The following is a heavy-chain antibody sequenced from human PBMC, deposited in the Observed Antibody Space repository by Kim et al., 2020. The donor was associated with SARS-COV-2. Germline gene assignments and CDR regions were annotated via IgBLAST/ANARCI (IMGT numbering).Heavy chain of an antibody. CDR3: ARGFRYYYDSSCYYY. Sequence: SVKVSCKASGGTFSSYAISWVRQAPGQGLEWMGGIIPIFGTANYAQKFQGRVTITADESTSTAYMELSSLRSEDTAVYYCARGFRYYYDSSCYYYWGQGTLVTVSS. V-gene: IGHV1-69*13. CDR1: GGTFSSYA. D-gene: IGHD3-22*01. J-gene: IGHJ4*02. CDR2: IIPIFGTA.